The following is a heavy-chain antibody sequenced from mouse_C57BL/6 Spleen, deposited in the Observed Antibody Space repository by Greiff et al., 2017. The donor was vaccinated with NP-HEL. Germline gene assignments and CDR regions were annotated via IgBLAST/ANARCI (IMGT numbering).Heavy chain of an antibody. J-gene: IGHJ1*03. V-gene: IGHV5-15*01. CDR3: ARRGGRDWYFDV. Sequence: EVQGVESGGGLVQPGGSLKLSCAASGFTFSDYGMAWVRQAPRKGPEWVAFISNLAYSIYYADTVTGRFTLSRENAKNTLYLEMSSLRSEDTAMYYCARRGGRDWYFDVWGTGTTVTVSS. CDR2: ISNLAYSI. D-gene: IGHD3-3*01. CDR1: GFTFSDYG.